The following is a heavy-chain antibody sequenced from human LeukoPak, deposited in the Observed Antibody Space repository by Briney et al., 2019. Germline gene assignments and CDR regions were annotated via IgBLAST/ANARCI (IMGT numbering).Heavy chain of an antibody. V-gene: IGHV4-59*01. CDR2: IYYSGST. J-gene: IGHJ6*02. CDR1: GGSISSYY. CDR3: ARVSFLTSYSLDYYYYGMDV. Sequence: SETLSLTCTVSGGSISSYYWSWIRQPPGKGLEWIGYIYYSGSTNYKPSLKSRVTISVDTSKNQFSLKLSSVTAADTAVYNCARVSFLTSYSLDYYYYGMDVWGQGTTVTVSS. D-gene: IGHD3-9*01.